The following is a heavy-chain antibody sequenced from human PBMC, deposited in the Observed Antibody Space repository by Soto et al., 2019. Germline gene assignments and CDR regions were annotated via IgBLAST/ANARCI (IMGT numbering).Heavy chain of an antibody. D-gene: IGHD3-10*01. CDR1: GFALSGYG. J-gene: IGHJ4*02. CDR3: EKARDAVRGVMRYYFDY. Sequence: PVGSLRLSCAASGFALSGYGMHWVRQAPGKGLEWVAYISYDGSDKYYADSVTGRFTISRDISKSKLYLQLNSLRPDDTAVYYCEKARDAVRGVMRYYFDYWGQGT. CDR2: ISYDGSDK. V-gene: IGHV3-30*18.